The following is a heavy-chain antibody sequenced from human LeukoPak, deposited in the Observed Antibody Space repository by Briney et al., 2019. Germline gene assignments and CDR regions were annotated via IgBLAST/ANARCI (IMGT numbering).Heavy chain of an antibody. J-gene: IGHJ4*02. CDR1: GFTFSSYW. CDR2: IKQDGSEK. Sequence: GGSLRLSCAASGFTFSSYWMSWVRQAPGKALEWVANIKQDGSEKYYVDSVKGRFTVSRDNAKNSLYLQMNSLRAEGMAVYYCARLGTTVTAPFDYWGRGTLVIVSS. V-gene: IGHV3-7*01. D-gene: IGHD4-4*01. CDR3: ARLGTTVTAPFDY.